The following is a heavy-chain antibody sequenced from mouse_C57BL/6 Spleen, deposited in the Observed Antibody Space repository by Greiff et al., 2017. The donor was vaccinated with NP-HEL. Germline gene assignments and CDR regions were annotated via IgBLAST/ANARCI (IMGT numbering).Heavy chain of an antibody. Sequence: EVQLQQSGAELVKPGASVKLSCTASGFTINDYYMHWVKQRTEQGLEWIGRIDPEDGETKYAPNFQGKVTITADTSSNTAYLQLSSLTSEDTAVYYCARQLYGTDDWGQGTTLTVSS. CDR1: GFTINDYY. CDR2: IDPEDGET. V-gene: IGHV14-2*01. CDR3: ARQLYGTDD. D-gene: IGHD2-1*01. J-gene: IGHJ2*01.